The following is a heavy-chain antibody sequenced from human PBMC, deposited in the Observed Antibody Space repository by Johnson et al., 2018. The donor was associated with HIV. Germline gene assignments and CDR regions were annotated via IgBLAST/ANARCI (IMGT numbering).Heavy chain of an antibody. V-gene: IGHV3-48*04. CDR3: AKDDLGASGAFDI. J-gene: IGHJ3*02. Sequence: VQLVESGGGVVQPGRSLRLSCAASGFTFSSYAMHWVRQAPGKGLEWVSYISSSGSTIYYADSVKGRFTISRDNAKNSLYLQMNSLRAEDTAVYYCAKDDLGASGAFDIWGQGTMVTVSS. CDR1: GFTFSSYA. D-gene: IGHD1-26*01. CDR2: ISSSGSTI.